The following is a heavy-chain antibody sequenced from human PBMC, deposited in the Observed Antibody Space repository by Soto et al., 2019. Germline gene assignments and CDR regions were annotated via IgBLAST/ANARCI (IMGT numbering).Heavy chain of an antibody. D-gene: IGHD5-12*01. CDR1: GFSFTTAGVA. J-gene: IGHJ4*02. CDR2: IYYNDDR. Sequence: SVPTLVNPTQTLTLTCTFSGFSFTTAGVAVGWIRQTPGGALEWLTLIYYNDDRRFSPSLKTRLTITGDTSKNQVVLSLTNVDPGDPATYFCAHSDGGYEIRSFDFWGQGIPVTVSS. CDR3: AHSDGGYEIRSFDF. V-gene: IGHV2-5*01.